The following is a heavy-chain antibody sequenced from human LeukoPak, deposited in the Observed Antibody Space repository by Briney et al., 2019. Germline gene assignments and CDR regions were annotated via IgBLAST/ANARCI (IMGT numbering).Heavy chain of an antibody. D-gene: IGHD2-2*02. J-gene: IGHJ4*02. CDR1: GFIFTNYA. CDR3: ARGGRYCTTTNCYIGK. CDR2: IGGGGGST. V-gene: IGHV3-23*01. Sequence: GGSLRLSCAASGFIFTNYAMNWVRQAPGKGLEWVSDIGGGGGSTYYADSVKGRFTISRDNSENTLHLQMNSLRAEDTAMYHCARGGRYCTTTNCYIGKWGQGTLVTVSS.